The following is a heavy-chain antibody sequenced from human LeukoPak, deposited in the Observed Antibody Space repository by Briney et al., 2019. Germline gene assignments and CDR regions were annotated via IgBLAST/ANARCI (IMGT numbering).Heavy chain of an antibody. CDR3: AREEYYYDSSGYYDKDGHDAFDI. J-gene: IGHJ3*02. V-gene: IGHV1-18*01. CDR1: GYTFTSYG. Sequence: GASVKVSCKASGYTFTSYGISWVRQAPGQGLEWMGWISAYNGNTNYAQKLQGRVTMTTDTSTSTAHMELRSLRSVDTAVYYCAREEYYYDSSGYYDKDGHDAFDIWGQGTMVTVSS. D-gene: IGHD3-22*01. CDR2: ISAYNGNT.